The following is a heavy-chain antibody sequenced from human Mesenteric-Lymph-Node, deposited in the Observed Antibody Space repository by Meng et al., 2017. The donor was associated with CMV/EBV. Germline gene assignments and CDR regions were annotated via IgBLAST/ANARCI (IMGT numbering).Heavy chain of an antibody. CDR1: GDSVSRTSAP. Sequence: SGDSVSRTSAPWNWLSQSPSGGLEWLGRTYYRSKWYNDYAVAVKSRITINPDTSKNQFSLQLNSVTPEDTAVYYCARDRWAADPFDYWGQGTLVTVSS. CDR3: ARDRWAADPFDY. J-gene: IGHJ4*02. D-gene: IGHD6-13*01. V-gene: IGHV6-1*01. CDR2: TYYRSKWYN.